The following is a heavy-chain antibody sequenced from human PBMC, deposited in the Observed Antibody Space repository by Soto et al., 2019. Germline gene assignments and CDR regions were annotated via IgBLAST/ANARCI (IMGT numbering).Heavy chain of an antibody. CDR3: ARIPVDTSMIYWFDP. D-gene: IGHD5-18*01. CDR2: IYYSGNT. CDR1: GYTGTSGNYH. J-gene: IGHJ5*01. Sequence: SDTLSHTYTFSGYTGTSGNYHWSWKRQPPGKGLEWIGYIYYSGNTNYSPSLKSRVTMSLDRSNNQFSLNLSSVTAADTAVYYCARIPVDTSMIYWFDPWGQGILVTVS. V-gene: IGHV4-61*01.